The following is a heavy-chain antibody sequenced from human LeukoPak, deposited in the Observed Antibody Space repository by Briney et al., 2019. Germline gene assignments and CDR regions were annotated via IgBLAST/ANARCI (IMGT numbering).Heavy chain of an antibody. J-gene: IGHJ5*02. CDR3: ARHYQWLVLRWFDP. CDR2: VFYSGNS. Sequence: PSETLSLTCTVSGGSISTGRYFWAWIRQSPEKGLEWIGSVFYSGNSYKNPSLKSRVTISVDTSKNQFSLEVHSVTVADSATYYCARHYQWLVLRWFDPWGHGAPVTVSS. D-gene: IGHD6-19*01. V-gene: IGHV4-39*01. CDR1: GGSISTGRYF.